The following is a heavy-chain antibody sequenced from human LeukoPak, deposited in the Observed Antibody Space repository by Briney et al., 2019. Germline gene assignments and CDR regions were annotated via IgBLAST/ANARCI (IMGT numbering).Heavy chain of an antibody. CDR1: GFTFSSYW. J-gene: IGHJ4*02. D-gene: IGHD3-22*01. CDR2: IKQDGSEK. Sequence: GGSLRLSCAASGFTFSSYWMSWVRQAPGKGLEWVANIKQDGSEKYYVDSVKGRFTISRDNAKNSLYLQMNSLRAEDTAVYYCARAPPQWLLHYFDYLGQGTLVTVSS. V-gene: IGHV3-7*04. CDR3: ARAPPQWLLHYFDY.